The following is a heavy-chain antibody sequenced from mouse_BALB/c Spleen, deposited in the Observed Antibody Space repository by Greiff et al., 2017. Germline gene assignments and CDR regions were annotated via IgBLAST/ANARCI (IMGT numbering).Heavy chain of an antibody. V-gene: IGHV5-15*02. D-gene: IGHD2-3*01. CDR3: AREGVGYYVAY. CDR1: GFTFSDYG. Sequence: EVKLVESGGGLVQPGGSRKLSCAASGFTFSDYGMAWIRQAPGKGPEWVAFISNLAYSIYYADTVTGRATISRENAKNTLYLEMSSLRSEDTAMYYCAREGVGYYVAYWGQGTLVTVSA. J-gene: IGHJ3*01. CDR2: ISNLAYSI.